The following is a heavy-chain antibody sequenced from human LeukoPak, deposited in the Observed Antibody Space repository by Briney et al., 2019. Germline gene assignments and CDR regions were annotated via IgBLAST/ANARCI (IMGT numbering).Heavy chain of an antibody. V-gene: IGHV1-18*01. D-gene: IGHD3-3*01. CDR1: GYTFTSYG. Sequence: ASVKVSCKASGYTFTSYGISWVRQAPGQGLEWMGWISAYNGNTNYAQKFQGRVTLTTDTSTSTAYMEVRSLRSDDTAVYYCARGSYLPKYNFWSGQENWFDPWGQGTLVTVSS. CDR3: ARGSYLPKYNFWSGQENWFDP. CDR2: ISAYNGNT. J-gene: IGHJ5*02.